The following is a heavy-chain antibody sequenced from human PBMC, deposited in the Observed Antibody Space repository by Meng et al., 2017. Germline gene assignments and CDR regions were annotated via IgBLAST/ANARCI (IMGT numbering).Heavy chain of an antibody. CDR2: ISYDGSNK. V-gene: IGHV3-30*01. D-gene: IGHD6-19*01. CDR1: GFTFSSYA. J-gene: IGHJ4*02. Sequence: VQLVEAGGGVVQPGRSLGLSCAASGFTFSSYAMHWVRQAPGKGLEWVAVISYDGSNKYYADSVKGRFTISRDNSKNTLYLQMNSLRAEDTAVYYCARVQQWLAYDYWGQGTLVTVSS. CDR3: ARVQQWLAYDY.